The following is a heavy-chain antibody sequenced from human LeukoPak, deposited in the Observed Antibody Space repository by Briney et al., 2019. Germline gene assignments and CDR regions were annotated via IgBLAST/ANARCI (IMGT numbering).Heavy chain of an antibody. CDR2: INPNSGGK. V-gene: IGHV1-2*02. CDR3: ARGGELAAFDY. D-gene: IGHD1-26*01. Sequence: ASVKVSCKASGYTFTGYYMHWVRQAPGQGLEWMGWINPNSGGKNYAQKFQGRVTMTRDTSISTAYMELSRLRSDDTAVYYCARGGELAAFDYWGQGTLVTVSS. CDR1: GYTFTGYY. J-gene: IGHJ4*02.